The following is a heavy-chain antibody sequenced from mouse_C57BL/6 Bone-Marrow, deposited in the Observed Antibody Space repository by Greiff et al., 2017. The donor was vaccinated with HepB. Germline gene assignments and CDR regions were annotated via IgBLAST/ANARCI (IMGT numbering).Heavy chain of an antibody. CDR3: ARRIYYDFSFAY. Sequence: DVKLQESGGDLVKPGGSLKLSCAASGFTFSSYGMSWVRQTPDKRLEWVATISSGGSYTYYPDSVKGRFTISRDNAKNTLYLQMSSLKSEDTAMYYCARRIYYDFSFAYWGQGTLVTVSA. V-gene: IGHV5-6*02. D-gene: IGHD2-4*01. J-gene: IGHJ3*01. CDR2: ISSGGSYT. CDR1: GFTFSSYG.